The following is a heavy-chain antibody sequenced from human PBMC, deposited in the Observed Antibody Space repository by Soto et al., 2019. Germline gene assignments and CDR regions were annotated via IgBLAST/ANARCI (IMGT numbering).Heavy chain of an antibody. V-gene: IGHV4-4*02. J-gene: IGHJ4*02. Sequence: TLSLTCTVPGCSLTKADSWSWVRQAPGKGLEWIGETVSINYSPSLKSRVTISVDKSKHQFSLTLTSVTAADSGIYYCLRDPMVRGLLSYRGYVVGSWGQGMPVTVSS. CDR2: TVSI. CDR3: LRDPMVRGLLSYRGYVVGS. D-gene: IGHD3-10*01. CDR1: GCSLTKADS.